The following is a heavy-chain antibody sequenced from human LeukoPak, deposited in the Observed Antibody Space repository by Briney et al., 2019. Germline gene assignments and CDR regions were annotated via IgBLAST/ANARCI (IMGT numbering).Heavy chain of an antibody. V-gene: IGHV4-59*01. CDR1: DGSISFYY. D-gene: IGHD6-6*01. CDR2: IHYSGST. CDR3: ARHRKSARNYLYYYMDV. J-gene: IGHJ6*03. Sequence: NPSETLSLTCTVSDGSISFYYWSWIRQPPGKGLEWIGYIHYSGSTNYNPSLKSRVTISVDTSKNQFSLKLSSVTAADTAVYYCARHRKSARNYLYYYMDVWGKGTTVTVSS.